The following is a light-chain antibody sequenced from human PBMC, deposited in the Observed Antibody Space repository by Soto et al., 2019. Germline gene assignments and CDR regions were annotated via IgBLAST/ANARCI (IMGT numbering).Light chain of an antibody. CDR3: QQLNSYMYT. Sequence: DIQLTQSPSFLSASVGDRVTITCRASQGISSYLAWYQQQPGKAPKLLIYAASTLQSGVPSRFSGSGSGTEFTLTISSLQPEDFATYYCQQLNSYMYTFGQGTKLEIK. CDR1: QGISSY. J-gene: IGKJ2*01. V-gene: IGKV1-9*01. CDR2: AAS.